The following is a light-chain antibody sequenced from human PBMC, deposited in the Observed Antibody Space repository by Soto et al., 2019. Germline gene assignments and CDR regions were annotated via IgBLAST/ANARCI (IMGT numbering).Light chain of an antibody. J-gene: IGLJ1*01. CDR2: NSY. CDR1: SSNIGSKT. CDR3: AAWDASLNGYV. V-gene: IGLV1-44*01. Sequence: QSALTQPPSASGTPVQRVTISCSGSSSNIGSKTVNWYQQLPGTVPKLLIYNSYQRPSGVPDRFSGSKSGTSASLAISGLQSEDEADYYCAAWDASLNGYVFGAGTKVTVL.